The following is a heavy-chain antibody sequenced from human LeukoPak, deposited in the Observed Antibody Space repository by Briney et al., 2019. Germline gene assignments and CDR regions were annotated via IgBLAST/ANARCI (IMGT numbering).Heavy chain of an antibody. J-gene: IGHJ4*02. CDR2: INPSGGST. CDR3: ARDVAYYGGNSGTGFDY. V-gene: IGHV1-46*01. D-gene: IGHD4-23*01. Sequence: SSVNVSCKASGYTFTSYYLHWVRQAPGQGLEWMGIINPSGGSTSYPQKFQGRVTMTRDTSTSTVYMELSSLRSEDTAVYYCARDVAYYGGNSGTGFDYWGQGTLVTVSS. CDR1: GYTFTSYY.